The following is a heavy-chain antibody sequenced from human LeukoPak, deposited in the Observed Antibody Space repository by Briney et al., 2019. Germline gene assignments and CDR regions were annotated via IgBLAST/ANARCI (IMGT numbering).Heavy chain of an antibody. D-gene: IGHD2-21*02. V-gene: IGHV3-30*04. CDR2: ISYDGTNK. CDR3: ARDPLGAVTAIGWFDP. J-gene: IGHJ5*02. Sequence: GSLRLSCAASGFSFSNYAVHWVRQAPGRGLEWVAVISYDGTNKYYSDSVKGRFTISRDNSMDMLFLQMNSLRVDDTAVYYCARDPLGAVTAIGWFDPWGQGTLVIVSS. CDR1: GFSFSNYA.